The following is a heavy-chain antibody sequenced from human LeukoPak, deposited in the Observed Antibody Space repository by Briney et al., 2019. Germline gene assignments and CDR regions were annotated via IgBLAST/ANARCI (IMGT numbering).Heavy chain of an antibody. CDR1: GFTFSSYS. J-gene: IGHJ4*02. CDR2: ISSNSITI. D-gene: IGHD6-13*01. CDR3: ARGYSALDY. V-gene: IGHV3-48*02. Sequence: GGSLRLSCAASGFTFSSYSMNWVRQAPGKGLEWVSHISSNSITIYYADSVKGRFTISRDSAKNSLYLQMNSLRDEDTAVYYCARGYSALDYWGQGTLVTVSS.